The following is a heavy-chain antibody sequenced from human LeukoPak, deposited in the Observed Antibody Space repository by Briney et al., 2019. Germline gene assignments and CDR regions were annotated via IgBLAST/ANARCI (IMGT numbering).Heavy chain of an antibody. Sequence: GGSLRLSCAASGFTFDDYGMSWVRQAPGKGLEWVSGINWNGGSTGYAGSVKGRFTVSRDNSKNSLYLQTNRLRTEDTACYYCAKSADPLTWRMTTGAGTRFDFWGQGTLVTVSS. CDR2: INWNGGST. J-gene: IGHJ4*02. D-gene: IGHD6-19*01. CDR3: AKSADPLTWRMTTGAGTRFDF. CDR1: GFTFDDYG. V-gene: IGHV3-20*04.